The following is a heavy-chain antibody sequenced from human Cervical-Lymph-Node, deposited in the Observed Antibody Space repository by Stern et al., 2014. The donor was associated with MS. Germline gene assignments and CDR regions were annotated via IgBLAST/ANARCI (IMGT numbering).Heavy chain of an antibody. J-gene: IGHJ5*01. CDR1: GDTFSDNS. D-gene: IGHD2-21*02. CDR3: ARGAYCGGDCYWGWFDS. CDR2: LLPLFGAA. V-gene: IGHV1-69*01. Sequence: VQLVQSGAEVKRPGSSVTVSCKSSGDTFSDNSISWVRRAPGHGLEWVGGLLPLFGAAEYAQRVQGRVTITAADTPTTADMELSSLRSEDTAMYYGARGAYCGGDCYWGWFDSWGQGTLVTVSS.